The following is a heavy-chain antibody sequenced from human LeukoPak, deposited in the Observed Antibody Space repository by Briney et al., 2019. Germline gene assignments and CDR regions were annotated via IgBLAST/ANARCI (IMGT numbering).Heavy chain of an antibody. CDR2: ISGSGGST. V-gene: IGHV3-23*01. CDR3: AKGRIPNYYFDY. CDR1: GFTFSSYA. Sequence: PGGSLRLSCAASGFTFSSYAMSRVRQAPGKGLEWVSAISGSGGSTYYADSVKGRSTISRDNSKNTLYLQMNSLRAEDTAVYYCAKGRIPNYYFDYWGQGTLVTVSS. J-gene: IGHJ4*02. D-gene: IGHD2-2*02.